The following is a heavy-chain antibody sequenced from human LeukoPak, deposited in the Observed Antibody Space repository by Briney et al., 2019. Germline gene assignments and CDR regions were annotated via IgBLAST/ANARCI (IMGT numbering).Heavy chain of an antibody. CDR3: AREPMYGSFDK. Sequence: GESLRLSCAASGFTFSTYSMNWLRLAPGKGLEWVSSISPDSNYKYYVDSVKGRFTISRDNAKSSLYLQMNSLRAEDTAVYYCAREPMYGSFDKWGQGTMVTVSS. CDR1: GFTFSTYS. D-gene: IGHD3-10*01. J-gene: IGHJ3*02. V-gene: IGHV3-21*01. CDR2: ISPDSNYK.